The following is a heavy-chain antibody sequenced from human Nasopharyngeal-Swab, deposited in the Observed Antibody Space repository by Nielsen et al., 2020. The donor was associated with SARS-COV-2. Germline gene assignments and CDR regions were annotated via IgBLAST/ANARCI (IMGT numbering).Heavy chain of an antibody. V-gene: IGHV4-39*01. J-gene: IGHJ5*02. D-gene: IGHD2/OR15-2a*01. CDR2: IHYVGGT. CDR1: GGSMSGSGYH. Sequence: SETLSLTCTVAGGSMSGSGYHWGWIRQPPGKGLEWIGSIHYVGGTYYNPSLSRRVTLAVDASRNQFSLTVTSVTAADTALYYCVRREYSNRLDPWGQGTLVTVSS. CDR3: VRREYSNRLDP.